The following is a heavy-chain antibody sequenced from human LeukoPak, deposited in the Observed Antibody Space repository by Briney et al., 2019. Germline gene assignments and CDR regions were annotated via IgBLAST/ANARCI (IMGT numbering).Heavy chain of an antibody. Sequence: PSETLSLTCNVSGASLSSYFWSWIRQPPGKGLEWIGYIYYDGYPNYSPSLRSRITISVEKSKSQFSLNLRSVTAADTALYFCAGTELGYCTVTGCPLESWGQGTLVTVSS. V-gene: IGHV4-59*01. J-gene: IGHJ4*02. D-gene: IGHD2-8*02. CDR1: GASLSSYF. CDR2: IYYDGYP. CDR3: AGTELGYCTVTGCPLES.